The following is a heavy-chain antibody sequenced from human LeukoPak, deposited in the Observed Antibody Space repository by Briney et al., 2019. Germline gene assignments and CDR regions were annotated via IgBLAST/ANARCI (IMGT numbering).Heavy chain of an antibody. J-gene: IGHJ6*04. Sequence: SQTLSLTCTVSGGSISSGSYYWSWIRQPAGKGLEWIGRIYTSGSTNYNPSLKSRVTISVDTSKNQFSLKLSSVTAADTAVYYCARSGLESDVWGKGTTVTVSS. D-gene: IGHD3-3*01. CDR1: GGSISSGSYY. CDR3: ARSGLESDV. V-gene: IGHV4-61*02. CDR2: IYTSGST.